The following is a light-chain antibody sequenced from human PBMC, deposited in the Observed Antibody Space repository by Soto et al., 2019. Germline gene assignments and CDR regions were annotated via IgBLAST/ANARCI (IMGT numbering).Light chain of an antibody. CDR1: SSDVGSYNL. CDR3: CSYAGSSTPYV. CDR2: EGT. V-gene: IGLV2-23*01. Sequence: QSALTQPASVSGSPGQSITISCTGTSSDVGSYNLVSWYQQHPGKAPKLIIYEGTKRPSGLSNRFSGSKSGNTASLTISGLQAEDEADYYCCSYAGSSTPYVFGTGTKVTVL. J-gene: IGLJ1*01.